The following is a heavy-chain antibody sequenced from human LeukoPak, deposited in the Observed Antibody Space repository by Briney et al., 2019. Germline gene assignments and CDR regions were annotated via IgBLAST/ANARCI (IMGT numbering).Heavy chain of an antibody. V-gene: IGHV1-69*05. CDR3: ARDRPGRITFALNWFDP. CDR1: GGTFSSYA. J-gene: IGHJ5*02. Sequence: GASVKVSCKASGGTFSSYAISWVRQAPGQGLEWMGRIIPIFGTANYAQKFQGRVTITTDESTSTAYMELSSLRSEDTAVYYCARDRPGRITFALNWFDPWGQGTLVIVSS. CDR2: IIPIFGTA. D-gene: IGHD3-16*01.